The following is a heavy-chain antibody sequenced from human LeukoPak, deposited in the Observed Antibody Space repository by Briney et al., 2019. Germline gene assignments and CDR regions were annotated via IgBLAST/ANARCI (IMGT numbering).Heavy chain of an antibody. J-gene: IGHJ4*02. CDR3: ARVIAVAGGSYYFDY. V-gene: IGHV4-34*01. D-gene: IGHD6-19*01. CDR1: GGSFSGYY. CDR2: INHSGST. Sequence: KPSETLSLTCAVYGGSFSGYYWSWIRQPPGKGLVWCGEINHSGSTNYNPSLKSRVTISVDTSKNQFSLKLSSVTAADTAVYYCARVIAVAGGSYYFDYWGQGTLVTVSS.